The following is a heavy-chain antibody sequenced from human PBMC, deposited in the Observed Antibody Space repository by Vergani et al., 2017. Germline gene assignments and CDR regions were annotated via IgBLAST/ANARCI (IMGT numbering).Heavy chain of an antibody. D-gene: IGHD1-26*01. J-gene: IGHJ6*03. V-gene: IGHV4-34*01. CDR1: GESFSGYY. CDR2: INHSGST. Sequence: QVQLQQWGAGLLNSSETLSLTCAVYGESFSGYYWSWIRQPPGKGLEWIGEINHSGSTNYNPSLKSRVTMSVDASKNQFSLKLTSVTAADTAVYYCARGGRFYYYYYMDVWGKGTMVTVSS. CDR3: ARGGRFYYYYYMDV.